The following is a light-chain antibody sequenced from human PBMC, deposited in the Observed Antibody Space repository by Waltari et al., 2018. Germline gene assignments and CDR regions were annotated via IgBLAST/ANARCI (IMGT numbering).Light chain of an antibody. CDR1: SRHVGGYNF. CDR2: EVT. Sequence: QYALTQPPSASGSPGQSGTISCTGTSRHVGGYNFVPWYQQHPCNAPKLMIYEVTKRPSGVPDRFSGSKSVNTASLTVSGLQAEDEADYYCSSYAGSNIVVFGGGTKLTVL. V-gene: IGLV2-8*01. J-gene: IGLJ2*01. CDR3: SSYAGSNIVV.